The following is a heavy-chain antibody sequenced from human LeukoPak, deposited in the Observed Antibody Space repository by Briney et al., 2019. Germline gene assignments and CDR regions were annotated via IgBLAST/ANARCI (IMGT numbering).Heavy chain of an antibody. D-gene: IGHD6-13*01. V-gene: IGHV4-4*09. CDR2: IYASGST. CDR3: ARHGSSWYYFDY. CDR1: GGSIRSYY. Sequence: SETLSLTCSVSGGSIRSYYWNWMRQSPGKGLEWIGYIYASGSTNYNPSLKSRVTISVDTSKNQFSLKLSSVTAADTAVYYCARHGSSWYYFDYWGQGTLVTVSS. J-gene: IGHJ4*02.